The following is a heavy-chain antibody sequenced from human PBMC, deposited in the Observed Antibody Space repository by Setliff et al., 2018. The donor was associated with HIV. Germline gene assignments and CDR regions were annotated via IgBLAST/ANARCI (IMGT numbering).Heavy chain of an antibody. V-gene: IGHV3-7*03. CDR3: ARVGGHYFDSSGCFGI. CDR1: GFTFSTYW. Sequence: SLKISCAASGFTFSTYWMSWVRQAPGKGLEWVANIKQDGSEKYYVGSVKGRFTISRDNAKNSLSLQMNSLRVEATAMYYCARVGGHYFDSSGCFGIWGQGTMVTVSS. CDR2: IKQDGSEK. D-gene: IGHD3-22*01. J-gene: IGHJ3*02.